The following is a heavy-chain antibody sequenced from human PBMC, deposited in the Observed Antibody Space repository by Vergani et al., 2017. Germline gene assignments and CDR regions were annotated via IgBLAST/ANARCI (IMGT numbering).Heavy chain of an antibody. CDR2: IIPIFGTV. CDR3: AGRYFTIFGVVIISGDYYYGMDV. D-gene: IGHD3-3*01. CDR1: GGTFSSYA. Sequence: QVQLVQSGAEVKKPGSSVKVSCKASGGTFSSYAISWVRQAPGQGLEWMGGIIPIFGTVNYAQKFQGRVTITADESTSTAYMDLSSLRSEDTAVYYCAGRYFTIFGVVIISGDYYYGMDVWGQGTTVTVSS. J-gene: IGHJ6*02. V-gene: IGHV1-69*01.